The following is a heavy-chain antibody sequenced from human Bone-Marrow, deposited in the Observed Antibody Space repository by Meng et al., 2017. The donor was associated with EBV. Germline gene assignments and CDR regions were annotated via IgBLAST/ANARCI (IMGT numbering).Heavy chain of an antibody. CDR3: ARDSSGDSRNFDP. D-gene: IGHD3-22*01. CDR1: GYTFSTYA. Sequence: QVQLVQSGAGVKKPGASVKVSGKASGYTFSTYAIHWVRQAPGQRLEWMGWINVGNGDTKYSQKLQGRVTITRDTSASTAYMELRSLRSEDTAVYYCARDSSGDSRNFDPWGQGTLVTVSS. V-gene: IGHV1-3*01. J-gene: IGHJ5*02. CDR2: INVGNGDT.